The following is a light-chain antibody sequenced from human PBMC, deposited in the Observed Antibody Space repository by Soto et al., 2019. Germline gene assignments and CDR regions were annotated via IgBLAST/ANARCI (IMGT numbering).Light chain of an antibody. V-gene: IGLV1-40*01. Sequence: QSVLTQPPSVSEAPGQRVTISCTGSSSNIGAGYEAHWYQQVPGTAPKLLIYENNNRPSGVPDRFSGSTSGTSAFLAITGFQAEDEAEYYCQSYDSSLSGYVFGTGTKLTVL. CDR2: ENN. CDR3: QSYDSSLSGYV. CDR1: SSNIGAGYE. J-gene: IGLJ1*01.